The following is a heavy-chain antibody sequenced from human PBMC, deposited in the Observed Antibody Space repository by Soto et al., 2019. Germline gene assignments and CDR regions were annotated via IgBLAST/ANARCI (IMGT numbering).Heavy chain of an antibody. D-gene: IGHD4-17*01. J-gene: IGHJ5*02. V-gene: IGHV4-4*02. CDR2: IYHSGST. Sequence: LETQPLTCAVSGGSIISSNWWSWVRQPPGKGLEWIGEIYHSGSTNYNPSLKSRVTISVDKSKNQFSLKLSPVTAADTAVYYCARVWTTVTNWFDPWGQGTLLTVSS. CDR1: GGSIISSNW. CDR3: ARVWTTVTNWFDP.